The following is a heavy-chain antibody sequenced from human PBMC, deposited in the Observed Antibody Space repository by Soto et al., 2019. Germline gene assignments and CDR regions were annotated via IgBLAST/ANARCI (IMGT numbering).Heavy chain of an antibody. J-gene: IGHJ6*02. V-gene: IGHV1-3*01. CDR3: ARRESSSWDYYYYYGMDV. CDR2: INAGNGNT. CDR1: GYTFTSYG. D-gene: IGHD6-13*01. Sequence: ASVKVSCKASGYTFTSYGISWVRQAPGQGLEWMGWINAGNGNTKYSQKFQGRVTITRDTSASTAYMELSSLRSEDTAVYYCARRESSSWDYYYYYGMDVWGQGTTVTVSS.